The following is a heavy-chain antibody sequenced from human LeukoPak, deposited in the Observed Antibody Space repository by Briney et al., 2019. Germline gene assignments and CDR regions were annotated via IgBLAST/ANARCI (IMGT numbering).Heavy chain of an antibody. J-gene: IGHJ3*01. V-gene: IGHV3-66*01. CDR1: GFTVSSNY. D-gene: IGHD5-24*01. CDR3: ATGHHRDGYDAFDL. Sequence: PGGSLRLSCAASGFTVSSNYMSWVRQAPGKGLEWVSVIYSGGSTYYSDSVKGRFTISRDNSKNTLYLQMNSLRAEDTAVYYCATGHHRDGYDAFDLWGQGTMVTVSS. CDR2: IYSGGST.